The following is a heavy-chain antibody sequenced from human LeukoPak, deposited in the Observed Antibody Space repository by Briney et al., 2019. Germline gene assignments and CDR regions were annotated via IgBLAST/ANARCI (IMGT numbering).Heavy chain of an antibody. CDR2: INSDGSTA. D-gene: IGHD3-3*01. Sequence: PGGSLRLSCAASGFTFSTYWMHWVRQVPGKGLVWVSRINSDGSTADYADAVKGRFTISRDNAKNTLYLEMNSLRAEDTAVYYCARVPYDFWSGYPPSWFDPWGQGTLVTVSS. V-gene: IGHV3-74*01. CDR1: GFTFSTYW. J-gene: IGHJ5*02. CDR3: ARVPYDFWSGYPPSWFDP.